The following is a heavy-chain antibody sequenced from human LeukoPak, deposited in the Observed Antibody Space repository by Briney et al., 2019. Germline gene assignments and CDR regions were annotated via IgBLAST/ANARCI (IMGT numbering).Heavy chain of an antibody. Sequence: GGSLRLSCAASGFTVSSNYMSWVRQAPGKGLEWVSVIYSGGSTYYADSVKGRFTISRDNSKNTLYLQMNSPRAEDTAVYYCATNPTPYNQNPLGSFDYWGQGVLVTVSS. D-gene: IGHD1-14*01. CDR3: ATNPTPYNQNPLGSFDY. CDR1: GFTVSSNY. J-gene: IGHJ4*02. CDR2: IYSGGST. V-gene: IGHV3-53*01.